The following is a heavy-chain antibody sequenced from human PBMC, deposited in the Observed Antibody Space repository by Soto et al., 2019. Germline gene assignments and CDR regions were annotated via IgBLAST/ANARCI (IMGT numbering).Heavy chain of an antibody. D-gene: IGHD3-10*01. CDR1: GGSISSGGYY. CDR3: AREPYYYGSGMDV. V-gene: IGHV4-31*03. J-gene: IGHJ6*02. CDR2: IYYSGST. Sequence: VQPPESGPGLVKPSQNLSLTCTVSGGSISSGGYYWSWIRPHPGKGLEWIGYIYYSGSTYYNPSLKSRVTISVDTSKNQFSLKLSSVTAADTAVYYCAREPYYYGSGMDVWGQGTTVTVSS.